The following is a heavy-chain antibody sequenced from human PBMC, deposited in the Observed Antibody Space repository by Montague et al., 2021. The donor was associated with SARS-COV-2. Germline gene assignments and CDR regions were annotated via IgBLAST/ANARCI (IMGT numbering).Heavy chain of an antibody. CDR1: GFTFSSYS. CDR2: MSNSNSYI. Sequence: SLRLSCAASGFTFSSYSMNWVRQAPGKGLEWVSSMSNSNSYIYYADSVKGRFTISRDNAKNSLYLQMNSLRAEDTAVYYCARAGSGSYSFYYYYGMDVWGQGTTVTVSS. CDR3: ARAGSGSYSFYYYYGMDV. V-gene: IGHV3-21*04. J-gene: IGHJ6*02. D-gene: IGHD3-10*01.